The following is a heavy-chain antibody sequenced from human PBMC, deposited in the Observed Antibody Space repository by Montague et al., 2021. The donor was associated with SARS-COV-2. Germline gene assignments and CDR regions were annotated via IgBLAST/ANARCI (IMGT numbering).Heavy chain of an antibody. V-gene: IGHV4-39*07. J-gene: IGHJ6*02. CDR1: GGSISSSSSY. D-gene: IGHD3-22*01. CDR2: IYYSGST. CDR3: ARDICIAMLIVIQGYGMDV. Sequence: SETLSLTCTVSGGSISSSSSYWGWIRQPPGMGLEWIGSIYYSGSTYYNPSLKSRITISVDTSKNQFSLRLTSVTAADTAVYYCARDICIAMLIVIQGYGMDVWGQGTTVTVSS.